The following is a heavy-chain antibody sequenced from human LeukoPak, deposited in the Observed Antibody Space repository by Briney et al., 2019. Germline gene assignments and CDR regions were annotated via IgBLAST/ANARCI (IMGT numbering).Heavy chain of an antibody. CDR3: ARGPGYYDILTGYYSTLDY. CDR2: ISAYNGNT. V-gene: IGHV1-18*01. CDR1: GYTLTSYG. D-gene: IGHD3-9*01. J-gene: IGHJ4*02. Sequence: RASVKVSCKASGYTLTSYGISWVRQAPGQGLEWMGWISAYNGNTNYAQKLQGRVTMTTDTSTSTAYMELRSLRSDDTAVYYCARGPGYYDILTGYYSTLDYWGQGTLVTVSS.